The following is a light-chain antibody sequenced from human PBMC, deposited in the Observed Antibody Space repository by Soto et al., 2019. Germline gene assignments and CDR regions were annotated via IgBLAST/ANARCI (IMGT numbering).Light chain of an antibody. CDR3: QHRSDWPPICT. CDR2: DAS. J-gene: IGKJ2*02. Sequence: EVVLTQSPATLSLFPGESATLSCRASETISNQLAWYQQKPGQAPRLLMYDASPRVTGIPARISGSGSGTDFTLIISSLEPADFAFYYCQHRSDWPPICTFGQGTKVDIK. V-gene: IGKV3-11*01. CDR1: ETISNQ.